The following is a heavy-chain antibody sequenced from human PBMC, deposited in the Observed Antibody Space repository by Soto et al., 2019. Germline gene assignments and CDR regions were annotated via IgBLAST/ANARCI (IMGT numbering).Heavy chain of an antibody. D-gene: IGHD2-2*02. CDR3: ARAGDDCSTARCYIIYY. CDR1: GYSFSNYA. V-gene: IGHV1-3*04. J-gene: IGHJ4*02. CDR2: INTGNGNT. Sequence: ASVKVSCKASGYSFSNYAMHWVRQAPGQRLEWMGWINTGNGNTKYSEKFQGRATITRDTSANTAYMELSSLGSDDTAVYYCARAGDDCSTARCYIIYYWGQGTQVTVSS.